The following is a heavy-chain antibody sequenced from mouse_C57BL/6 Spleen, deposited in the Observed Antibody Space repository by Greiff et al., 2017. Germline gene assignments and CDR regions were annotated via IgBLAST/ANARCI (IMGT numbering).Heavy chain of an antibody. J-gene: IGHJ2*01. CDR3: ARYGGTPFDY. Sequence: VQLVESGGGLVQPGGSLSLSCAASGFTFTDYYMSWVRQPPGKALEWLGFIRNKANGYTTEYSASVKGRFTISRDNSQIILYLQMNALRAEDSATYYCARYGGTPFDYWGQGTTLTVSS. V-gene: IGHV7-3*01. D-gene: IGHD3-3*01. CDR2: IRNKANGYTT. CDR1: GFTFTDYY.